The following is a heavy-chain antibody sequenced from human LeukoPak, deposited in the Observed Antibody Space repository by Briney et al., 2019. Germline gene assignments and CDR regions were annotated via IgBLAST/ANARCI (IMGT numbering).Heavy chain of an antibody. CDR1: GFTFSSSW. CDR3: ARFYGSGTYYPLKY. V-gene: IGHV3-7*01. D-gene: IGHD3-10*01. J-gene: IGHJ4*02. CDR2: IKQDGGEK. Sequence: GGSLRLSCAASGFTFSSSWMSWVRQAPGKGLEWVATIKQDGGEKYYVDSVKGRFTISRDNAKNSLYLQMNSLRAEDTAVYYCARFYGSGTYYPLKYWGQGTLVTVSS.